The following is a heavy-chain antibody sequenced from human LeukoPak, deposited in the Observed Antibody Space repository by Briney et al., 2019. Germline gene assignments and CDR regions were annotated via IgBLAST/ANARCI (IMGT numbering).Heavy chain of an antibody. J-gene: IGHJ4*02. V-gene: IGHV3-30-3*01. Sequence: PGRSLRLPCAASGFTFSSYAMHWVRQAPGKGLEWVAVISYDGSNTYYADSVKGRFTISRDNSKNTLYLQMNSLRAEDTAVYYCARVTITIFGAIDYWGQGTLVTVSS. CDR3: ARVTITIFGAIDY. CDR1: GFTFSSYA. D-gene: IGHD3-3*01. CDR2: ISYDGSNT.